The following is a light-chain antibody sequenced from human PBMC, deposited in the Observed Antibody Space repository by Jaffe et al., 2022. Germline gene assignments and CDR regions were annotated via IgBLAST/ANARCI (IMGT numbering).Light chain of an antibody. CDR3: QQYNNWPWT. Sequence: EIVMTQSPATLSVSPGERATLSCRASQSVSSNLAWYQEKPGQAPRLVIYGASTRATGIPARFSGSESGTEFTLTISGLQSEDFAVYYCQQYNNWPWTFGQGTDVEIK. CDR1: QSVSSN. CDR2: GAS. J-gene: IGKJ1*01. V-gene: IGKV3-15*01.